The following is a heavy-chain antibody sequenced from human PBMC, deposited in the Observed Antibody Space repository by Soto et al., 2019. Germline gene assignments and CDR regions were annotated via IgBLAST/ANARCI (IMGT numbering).Heavy chain of an antibody. D-gene: IGHD2-15*01. CDR3: ARVGVVVAATRPYYYYYCGMDV. Sequence: QVQLVQSGAEVKKPGSSVKVSCKASGGTFSSYAISWVRQAPGHGLEWMGGIITIFGTANYAQKFQGRVTITADESTSTAYMELSSLRAEDTAVYYCARVGVVVAATRPYYYYYCGMDVWGQGTTVTVAS. J-gene: IGHJ6*02. CDR2: IITIFGTA. CDR1: GGTFSSYA. V-gene: IGHV1-69*01.